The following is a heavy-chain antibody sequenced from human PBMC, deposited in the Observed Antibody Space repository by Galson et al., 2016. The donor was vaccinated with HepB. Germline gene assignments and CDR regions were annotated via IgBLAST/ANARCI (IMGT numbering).Heavy chain of an antibody. D-gene: IGHD2-2*01. J-gene: IGHJ5*02. CDR1: GASISDSNW. Sequence: SETLSLTCAVYGASISDSNWWTWVRQVPGKGLEWIGEIYHTGTSNNNPFLSSRFTLSVDKSRNLISLNVTSVTAADPAVSYCAGAEIIPGARMVFDPWGQGILVTVSS. CDR2: IYHTGTS. V-gene: IGHV4-4*02. CDR3: AGAEIIPGARMVFDP.